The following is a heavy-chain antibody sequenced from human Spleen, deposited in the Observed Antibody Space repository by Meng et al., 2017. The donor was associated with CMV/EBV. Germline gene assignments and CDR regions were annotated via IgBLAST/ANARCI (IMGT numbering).Heavy chain of an antibody. CDR1: GYTFTSYG. CDR3: ARSIAAAGTAGNWFDP. Sequence: QVPLVQSGAWVKKPGASVKVSCKASGYTFTSYGISWVRQAPGQGLEWMGWISAYNGNTNYAQKFQGRVTMTTDTSTSTAYMELRSLRSDDTAVYYCARSIAAAGTAGNWFDPWGQGTLVTVSS. CDR2: ISAYNGNT. J-gene: IGHJ5*02. D-gene: IGHD6-13*01. V-gene: IGHV1-18*01.